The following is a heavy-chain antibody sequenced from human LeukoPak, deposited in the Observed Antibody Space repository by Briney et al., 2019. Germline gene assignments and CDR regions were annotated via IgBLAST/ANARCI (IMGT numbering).Heavy chain of an antibody. CDR3: ARECVSHPVAATLRAMYYDYYGMDV. J-gene: IGHJ6*02. CDR1: VGTFSIYA. Sequence: SVTVSCKASVGTFSIYASSWVRQAPGQGLEWMGRIIPILGIAYYAQKFQGRVTITADKSTSTAYMELSSLRSEDTAVYYCARECVSHPVAATLRAMYYDYYGMDVWGQGTTVTASS. CDR2: IIPILGIA. D-gene: IGHD2-15*01. V-gene: IGHV1-69*04.